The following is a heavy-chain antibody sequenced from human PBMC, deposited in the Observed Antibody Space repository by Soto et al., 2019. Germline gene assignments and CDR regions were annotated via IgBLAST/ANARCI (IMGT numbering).Heavy chain of an antibody. CDR1: DGSISSGGYN. CDR2: IYYSGST. V-gene: IGHV4-31*03. D-gene: IGHD6-13*01. Sequence: PSETLSLTCTLSDGSISSGGYNWSWIRQHPGKGLEWIGYIYYSGSTYYNPSLKSRVTISVDTSKNQFSLKLSSVTAADTAVYYCARGTTAAGTTWFDPWGQGTLVTVSS. CDR3: ARGTTAAGTTWFDP. J-gene: IGHJ5*02.